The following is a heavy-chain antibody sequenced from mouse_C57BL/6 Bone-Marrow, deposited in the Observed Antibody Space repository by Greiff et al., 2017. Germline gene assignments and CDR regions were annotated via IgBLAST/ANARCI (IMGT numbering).Heavy chain of an antibody. CDR2: INPNNGGT. Sequence: EVQLQQSGPELVKPGASVKISCKASGYTFTDYYMNWVKQSHGKSLEWIGDINPNNGGTSYNQKFKGKATLTVDKSSSTAYMELRSLTSEDSAVYYCARPARGWGQGTLVTVSA. CDR3: ARPARG. CDR1: GYTFTDYY. J-gene: IGHJ3*01. V-gene: IGHV1-26*01.